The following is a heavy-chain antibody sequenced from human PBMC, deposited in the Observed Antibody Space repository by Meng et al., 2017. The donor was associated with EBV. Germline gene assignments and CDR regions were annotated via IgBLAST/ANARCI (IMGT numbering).Heavy chain of an antibody. CDR2: ISYDGSNE. Sequence: QVQLVWSGGGVVQPGRSLRLSCAASGFTFSGYAMHWVRQAPGKGLDWVAFISYDGSNEWYAGSVKGRFTISRDNSKNTLSLQMNSLRPEDTAIYYCARERTGYYAEYWGQGTLVTVSS. D-gene: IGHD3/OR15-3a*01. CDR1: GFTFSGYA. CDR3: ARERTGYYAEY. V-gene: IGHV3-30-3*01. J-gene: IGHJ4*02.